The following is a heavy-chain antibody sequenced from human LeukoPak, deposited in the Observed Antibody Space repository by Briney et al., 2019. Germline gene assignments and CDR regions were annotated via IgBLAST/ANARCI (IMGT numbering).Heavy chain of an antibody. V-gene: IGHV4-39*01. Sequence: SETLSLTCTVSGGSISSSNYYWGWIRQPPGKGLEWIGSIYYSGSTYYNPSLKSRVTISVDTSKNQSSLKLSSVPAADTAVYYCARPGIPADIESWFDPWGQGTLVTVSS. CDR3: ARPGIPADIESWFDP. CDR2: IYYSGST. CDR1: GGSISSSNYY. D-gene: IGHD6-13*01. J-gene: IGHJ5*02.